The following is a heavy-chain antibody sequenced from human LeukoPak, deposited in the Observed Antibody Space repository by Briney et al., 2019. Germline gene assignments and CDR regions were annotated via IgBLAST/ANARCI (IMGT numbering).Heavy chain of an antibody. V-gene: IGHV4-31*02. CDR2: IYYSGTT. D-gene: IGHD5-18*01. CDR3: ARGGLPYYYGMDV. CDR1: GGSISTGGAYY. Sequence: SQTLSLTCTVSGGSISTGGAYYWTWIRHHPGKGLEWIGYIYYSGTTYYNAPLQTRVTISADTSKNQFSLKLTSVTAADTAVYYCARGGLPYYYGMDVWGQGTTVTVSS. J-gene: IGHJ6*02.